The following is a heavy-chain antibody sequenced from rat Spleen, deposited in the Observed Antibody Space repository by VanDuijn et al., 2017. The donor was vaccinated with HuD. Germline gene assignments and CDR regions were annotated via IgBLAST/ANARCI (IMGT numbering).Heavy chain of an antibody. CDR3: ARDFSYGY. D-gene: IGHD1-3*01. V-gene: IGHV2-32*01. CDR2: IWNDGDT. CDR1: GFSLTGNN. Sequence: QVQLKESGPGLVQPSQTLSLTCTVSGFSLTGNNVHWVRQPPGKGLEWMGVIWNDGDTSYNSAFKSRLRISRDTSKSQVFLEVSSLQTEDTATYYCARDFSYGYWGQGVRVTVSS. J-gene: IGHJ2*01.